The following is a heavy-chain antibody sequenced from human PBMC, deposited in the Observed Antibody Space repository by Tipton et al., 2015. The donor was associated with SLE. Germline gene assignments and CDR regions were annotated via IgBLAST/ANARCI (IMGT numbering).Heavy chain of an antibody. CDR1: GYFISSGYY. V-gene: IGHV4-31*03. CDR2: THYSQGT. D-gene: IGHD3-9*01. J-gene: IGHJ5*01. CDR3: AREKKRSLTVFYYDS. Sequence: TLSLTCSISGYFISSGYYWTWIRQHPGRGLEWIGFTHYSQGTHYNPSLKSRVSIWLDTSKNQFSLELSSVSAADTAVYYCAREKKRSLTVFYYDSWGQGTLVTVSS.